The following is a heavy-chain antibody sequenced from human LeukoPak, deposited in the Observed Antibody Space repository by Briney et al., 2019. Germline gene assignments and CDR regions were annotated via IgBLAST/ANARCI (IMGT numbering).Heavy chain of an antibody. CDR2: MNSDGGQK. D-gene: IGHD1-26*01. CDR3: AINYAYYHFDY. V-gene: IGHV3-7*01. CDR1: GFTFSSSW. J-gene: IGHJ4*02. Sequence: GGSLTLSCPVSGFTFSSSWMTWVRQAPGRGLEWVASMNSDGGQKSYVDSVKGRFTISRDNAKNSLYLQMNSVRAEDTAVYYCAINYAYYHFDYWGQGTLVTVSS.